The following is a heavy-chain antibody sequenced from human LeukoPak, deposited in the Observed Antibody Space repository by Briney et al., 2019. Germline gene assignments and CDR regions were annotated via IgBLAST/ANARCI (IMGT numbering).Heavy chain of an antibody. Sequence: SETLSLTCAVYGGSFSGYYWSWIRQPPGKGLEWIGEINHSGSTNYNPSLKSRVTISVDTSKNQFSLKLSSVTAADTAVYYCARERRSSGYSGYWGQGTLVTVSS. V-gene: IGHV4-34*01. CDR2: INHSGST. CDR3: ARERRSSGYSGY. D-gene: IGHD6-19*01. J-gene: IGHJ4*02. CDR1: GGSFSGYY.